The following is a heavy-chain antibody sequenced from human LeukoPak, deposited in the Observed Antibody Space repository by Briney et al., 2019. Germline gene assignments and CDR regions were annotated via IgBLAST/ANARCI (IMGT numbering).Heavy chain of an antibody. CDR2: IIPIFGIA. J-gene: IGHJ6*02. D-gene: IGHD2-2*01. V-gene: IGHV1-69*04. CDR1: GGTFSSYA. Sequence: SVKVSCKASGGTFSSYAISWVRQAPGQGLEWMGRIIPIFGIANYAQKFQGRVTITADKSTSTAYMELSSLRSVDTAVYYCARARTGVVPAAPYYYYGMDVWGQGTTVTVSS. CDR3: ARARTGVVPAAPYYYYGMDV.